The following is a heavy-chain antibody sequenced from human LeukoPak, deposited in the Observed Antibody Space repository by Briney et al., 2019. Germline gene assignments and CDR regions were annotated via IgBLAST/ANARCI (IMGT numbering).Heavy chain of an antibody. J-gene: IGHJ4*02. D-gene: IGHD3-22*01. Sequence: SETLSLTCSIPGGSVSSYYWNWIRQSPGKGLEWIGFVYSGGSSNYNPSLKSRVAMSVDKSRNQFSLRLRSVTAADTAVYYCAGDYYDSSGYPINYFDYWGQGTLVTVSS. CDR3: AGDYYDSSGYPINYFDY. CDR1: GGSVSSYY. CDR2: VYSGGSS. V-gene: IGHV4-59*02.